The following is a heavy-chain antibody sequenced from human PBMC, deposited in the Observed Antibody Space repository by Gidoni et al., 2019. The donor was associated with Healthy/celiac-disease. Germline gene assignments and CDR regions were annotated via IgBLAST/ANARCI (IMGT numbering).Heavy chain of an antibody. J-gene: IGHJ5*02. V-gene: IGHV4-39*01. CDR3: AHTRNWFDP. CDR1: GGSISSSRYY. Sequence: QLQLQASGTGLVTPSETLSLTCTFSGGSISSSRYYWGWLRPPPGKGLEWIGSIYYSGSTYYNPSLKSRVTISVDTSKTQFSLKLSSVTAADTAVYYCAHTRNWFDPWGQGTLVTVSS. CDR2: IYYSGST. D-gene: IGHD1-1*01.